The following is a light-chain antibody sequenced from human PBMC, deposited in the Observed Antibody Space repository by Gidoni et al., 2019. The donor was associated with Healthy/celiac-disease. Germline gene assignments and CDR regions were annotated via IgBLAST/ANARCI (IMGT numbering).Light chain of an antibody. V-gene: IGKV1-39*01. CDR3: QQGRT. Sequence: DIQMTQSPSSLSASVGDRVTITCRASQSISSYLNWYQQKPGKAPKLLIYAASSLQSGVPSRFSGSGSGTDFTLTISSLQPEDFATYYCQQGRTFGQXTKVEIK. J-gene: IGKJ1*01. CDR1: QSISSY. CDR2: AAS.